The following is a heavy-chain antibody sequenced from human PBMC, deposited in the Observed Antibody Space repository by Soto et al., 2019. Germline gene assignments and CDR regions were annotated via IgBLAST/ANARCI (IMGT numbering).Heavy chain of an antibody. V-gene: IGHV1-2*02. J-gene: IGHJ4*02. Sequence: QVQLVQSGAEVKKPGASVKVSCKASGYTFTGYYIHWVRQAPGQGLEWMGWINTNCGGTNYAQKFQGRVTMTRDTSISTAYMELSRLTSDDTAVYYCARTQPNDYWGQGTLVTVSS. CDR3: ARTQPNDY. CDR1: GYTFTGYY. CDR2: INTNCGGT.